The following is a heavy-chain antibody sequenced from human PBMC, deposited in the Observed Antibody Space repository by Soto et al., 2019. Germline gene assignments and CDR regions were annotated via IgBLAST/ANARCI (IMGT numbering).Heavy chain of an antibody. Sequence: ASVKVSCKVSGYTLTELSMHWVLQAPGKGLEWMGGFDPEDGETIYAQKFQGRVTMTEDTSTDTAYMELSSLRSEDTAVYYCATVPPDYGDYDDYWGQGTLVTVSS. J-gene: IGHJ4*02. V-gene: IGHV1-24*01. D-gene: IGHD4-17*01. CDR2: FDPEDGET. CDR1: GYTLTELS. CDR3: ATVPPDYGDYDDY.